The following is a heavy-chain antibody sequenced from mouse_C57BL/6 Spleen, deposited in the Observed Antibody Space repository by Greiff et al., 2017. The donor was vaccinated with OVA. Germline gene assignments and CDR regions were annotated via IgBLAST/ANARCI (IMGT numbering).Heavy chain of an antibody. V-gene: IGHV5-17*01. CDR2: ISSGSSTI. Sequence: EVMLVESGGGLVKPGGSLKLSCAASGFTFSDYGMHWVRQAPEKGLEWVAYISSGSSTIYYEDTVKGRFTISRDNAKNTLFLQMTSLRSEDAAMYDCARPEVAMDYWGQGTSVTVSS. CDR1: GFTFSDYG. CDR3: ARPEVAMDY. J-gene: IGHJ4*01.